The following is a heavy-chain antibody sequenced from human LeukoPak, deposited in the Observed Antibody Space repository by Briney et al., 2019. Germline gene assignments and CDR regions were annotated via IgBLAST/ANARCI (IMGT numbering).Heavy chain of an antibody. CDR1: GGTFSSYA. J-gene: IGHJ3*02. Sequence: SVKVSCKASGGTFSSYAISWVRQAPGQGLEWMGGIIPIFGTANYAQRFQGRVTITTDESTSTAYMELSSLRTEDTAVYYCARRCGGDCYGAFDIWGQGTMVTVSS. D-gene: IGHD2-21*02. CDR3: ARRCGGDCYGAFDI. CDR2: IIPIFGTA. V-gene: IGHV1-69*05.